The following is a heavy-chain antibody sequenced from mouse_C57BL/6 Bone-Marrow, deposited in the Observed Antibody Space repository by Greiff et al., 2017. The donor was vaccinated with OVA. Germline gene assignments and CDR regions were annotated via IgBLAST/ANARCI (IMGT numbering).Heavy chain of an antibody. Sequence: VQLQESGAELARPGASVKLSCKASGYTFTSYGISWVKQRTGQGLEWIGEIYPRSGNTYYNEKFKGKATLTADKSSSTAYMELRSLTSEDSAVYFCARGQLRLRGYYFDDWGQGTTLTVSS. D-gene: IGHD3-2*02. J-gene: IGHJ2*01. V-gene: IGHV1-81*01. CDR3: ARGQLRLRGYYFDD. CDR2: IYPRSGNT. CDR1: GYTFTSYG.